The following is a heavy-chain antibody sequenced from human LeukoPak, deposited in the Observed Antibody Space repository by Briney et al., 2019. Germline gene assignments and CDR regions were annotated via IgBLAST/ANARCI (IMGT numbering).Heavy chain of an antibody. Sequence: SVKVSCKASGGTFSSYAISWVRQAPGQGLEWMGGIIPIFGTANYAQKFQGRATITTDESTSTAYMELSSLRSEDTAVYYCARDTGITGTTGFDYWGQGTLVTVSS. CDR2: IIPIFGTA. CDR3: ARDTGITGTTGFDY. J-gene: IGHJ4*02. D-gene: IGHD1-20*01. V-gene: IGHV1-69*05. CDR1: GGTFSSYA.